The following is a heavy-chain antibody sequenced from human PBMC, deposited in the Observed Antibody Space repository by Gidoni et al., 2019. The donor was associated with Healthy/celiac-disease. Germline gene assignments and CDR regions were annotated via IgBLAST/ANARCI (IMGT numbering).Heavy chain of an antibody. CDR2: ISYDGSNK. CDR1: GFTFRSYG. CDR3: AKDLSDYDDDFGYMDV. J-gene: IGHJ6*03. Sequence: QVQLVESGGGVVQPGRSLRRYCAAYGFTFRSYGMHWVRQAPGKGLEWVAVISYDGSNKYYADSVKGRFTISRDNSKNTLYLQMNSLRAEDTAVYYCAKDLSDYDDDFGYMDVWGKGTTVTVSS. V-gene: IGHV3-30*18. D-gene: IGHD4-17*01.